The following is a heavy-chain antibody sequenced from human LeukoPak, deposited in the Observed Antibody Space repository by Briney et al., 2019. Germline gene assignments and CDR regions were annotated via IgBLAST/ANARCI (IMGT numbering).Heavy chain of an antibody. J-gene: IGHJ6*03. CDR3: ARDLYVYMDV. D-gene: IGHD3-16*01. CDR1: GGSISSYY. V-gene: IGHV4-59*01. CDR2: IYQSGST. Sequence: KPSETLPLTCTVSGGSISSYYWSWIRQPPGKGLEWIGYIYQSGSTNYNPSLKSRVTMSEDTSKTQFSVKLSSVTAADTAVYYCARDLYVYMDVWGKGTRVTVSS.